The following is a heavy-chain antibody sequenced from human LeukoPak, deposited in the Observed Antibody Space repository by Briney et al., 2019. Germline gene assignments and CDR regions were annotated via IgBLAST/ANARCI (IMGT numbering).Heavy chain of an antibody. CDR3: AKEGRSLQTY. V-gene: IGHV3-7*03. D-gene: IGHD5-24*01. CDR1: GFMFSSNW. CDR2: IKEDGTET. Sequence: GGSLRLSCAASGFMFSSNWMSWVRLAPGKGLGWVANIKEDGTETYYVDSVKGRFTISRDNAKNSLYLQMNSLRVEDTAVYYCAKEGRSLQTYWGQGTLVTVSS. J-gene: IGHJ4*02.